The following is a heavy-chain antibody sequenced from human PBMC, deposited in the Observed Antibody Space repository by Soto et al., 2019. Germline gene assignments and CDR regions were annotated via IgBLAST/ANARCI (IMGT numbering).Heavy chain of an antibody. V-gene: IGHV3-66*01. CDR3: ARAPLTIFGVVIIGQTPLHSPFDY. CDR2: IYSGGST. J-gene: IGHJ4*02. Sequence: GGSLRLSCAASGFTVSSNYMSWVRQAPGKGLEWVSVIYSGGSTYYADSVKGRFTISRDNSKNTLYLQMNSLRAEDTAVYYCARAPLTIFGVVIIGQTPLHSPFDYWGQGTLVTVSS. CDR1: GFTVSSNY. D-gene: IGHD3-3*01.